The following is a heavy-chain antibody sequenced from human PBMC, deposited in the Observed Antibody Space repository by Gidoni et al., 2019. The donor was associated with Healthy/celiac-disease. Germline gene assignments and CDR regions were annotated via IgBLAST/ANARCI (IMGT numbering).Heavy chain of an antibody. Sequence: EVQLLESGGGLVQPGGSLRLSCAASGFTFSSYARGWVRPAPGKGLEWVSAISGSGGSTDYADSVKGRFTISRDNSKNTLYLQMNSLRAEDTAVYYCAKERDGYNPWSGYWGQGTLVTVSS. V-gene: IGHV3-23*01. CDR3: AKERDGYNPWSGY. J-gene: IGHJ4*02. CDR1: GFTFSSYA. D-gene: IGHD3-3*01. CDR2: ISGSGGST.